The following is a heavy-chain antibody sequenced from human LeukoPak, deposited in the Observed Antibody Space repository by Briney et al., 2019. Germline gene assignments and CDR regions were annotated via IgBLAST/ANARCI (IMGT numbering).Heavy chain of an antibody. Sequence: ASVKVSCKASGYTFTSYDINWVRQATGQGLEWMGWMNPNSGNTGYAQKFQGRVTITRNTSISTAYMELSSLRFEDTAVYYCARASPYGDPDYWGQGTLVTVSS. CDR2: MNPNSGNT. V-gene: IGHV1-8*03. D-gene: IGHD4-17*01. J-gene: IGHJ4*02. CDR3: ARASPYGDPDY. CDR1: GYTFTSYD.